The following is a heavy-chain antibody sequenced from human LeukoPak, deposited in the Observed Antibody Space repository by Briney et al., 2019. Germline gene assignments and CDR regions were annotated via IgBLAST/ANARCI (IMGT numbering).Heavy chain of an antibody. V-gene: IGHV3-7*01. D-gene: IGHD1-1*01. CDR3: AKDWNLGD. CDR1: GFTFSSSW. Sequence: GGPLRLSCATSGFTFSSSWMTWVRQAPGKGLELVANIKKGGTGIYYVDSVKGRFTISRDNVKNSLSLQMNNLRVEDTAKYYCAKDWNLGDWGQGTLVTVSS. J-gene: IGHJ4*02. CDR2: IKKGGTGI.